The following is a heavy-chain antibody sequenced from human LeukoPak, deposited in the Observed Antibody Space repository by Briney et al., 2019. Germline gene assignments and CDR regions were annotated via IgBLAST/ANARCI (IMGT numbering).Heavy chain of an antibody. Sequence: PGGSLRLSCTASGFTFSYYGMHWVRRAPGKGLEWVAVIWYDGNNKFYAYSVRGRFTISRDNSKNTLYLQMNSLRAEDTAVYYCARDEGGVAAAATYGQFDYWGQGTLVTVSS. CDR3: ARDEGGVAAAATYGQFDY. CDR2: IWYDGNNK. J-gene: IGHJ4*02. D-gene: IGHD6-13*01. CDR1: GFTFSYYG. V-gene: IGHV3-33*01.